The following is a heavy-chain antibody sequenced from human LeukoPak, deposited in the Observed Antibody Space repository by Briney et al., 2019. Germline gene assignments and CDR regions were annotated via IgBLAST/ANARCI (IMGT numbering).Heavy chain of an antibody. V-gene: IGHV3-23*01. CDR1: GFNFKLSA. CDR2: ISGSGSLGSGIIGGNT. D-gene: IGHD2-2*02. Sequence: GGSLRLSCAASGFNFKLSAMSWGRQAPGKGLEWVALISGSGSLGSGIIGGNTYYADSVKGRFTISRDDSQNTVYLQMNSLRAEDTAVHYCAKSGCSSTSCYSILSGWLDPWGQGTLVTVSS. J-gene: IGHJ5*02. CDR3: AKSGCSSTSCYSILSGWLDP.